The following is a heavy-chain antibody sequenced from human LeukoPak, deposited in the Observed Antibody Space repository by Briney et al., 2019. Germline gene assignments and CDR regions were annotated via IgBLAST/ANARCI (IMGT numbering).Heavy chain of an antibody. J-gene: IGHJ3*01. CDR3: GRDPNGDYVGAFEF. CDR1: GFTFSAYG. Sequence: GGSLRLSCTGSGFTFSAYGLTWVRQAPGKGLEWVSRMSRGDSQYADSVKGRFTISRDNARNTMYLQMDNLRVEDTAIYYCGRDPNGDYVGAFEFWGRGTMVAVSS. D-gene: IGHD2-8*01. CDR2: MSRGDS. V-gene: IGHV3-23*03.